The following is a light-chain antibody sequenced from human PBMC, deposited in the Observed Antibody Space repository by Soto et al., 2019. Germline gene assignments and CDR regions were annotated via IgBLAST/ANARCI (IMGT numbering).Light chain of an antibody. V-gene: IGKV3-15*01. J-gene: IGKJ1*01. CDR2: GAS. Sequence: EIVMTQSPATLSVSPGERATLSCRASQSVSSNLAWYQQKPGQAPRLLIYGASTRATGIPARFSGSGSGTEFTHTISSLQSEDFAVYYCQQHNNWPTWTFGQGTKVEIK. CDR1: QSVSSN. CDR3: QQHNNWPTWT.